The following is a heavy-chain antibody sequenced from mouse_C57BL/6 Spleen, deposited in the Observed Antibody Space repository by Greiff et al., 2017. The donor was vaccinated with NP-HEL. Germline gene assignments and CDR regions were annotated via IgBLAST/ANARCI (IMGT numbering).Heavy chain of an antibody. CDR2: ISSGSSTI. D-gene: IGHD2-2*01. V-gene: IGHV5-17*01. Sequence: VQLQQSGGGLVKPGGSLKLSCAASGFTFSDYGMHWVRQAPEKGLEWVAYISSGSSTIYYADTVKGRFTISRDNAKNTLFLQMTSLRSEDTAMYYCARSMVTTGAMDYWGQGTSVTVSS. CDR1: GFTFSDYG. J-gene: IGHJ4*01. CDR3: ARSMVTTGAMDY.